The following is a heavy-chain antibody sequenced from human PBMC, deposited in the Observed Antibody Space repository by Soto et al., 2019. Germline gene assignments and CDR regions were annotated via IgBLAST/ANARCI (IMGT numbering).Heavy chain of an antibody. CDR2: ISYDGSNK. V-gene: IGHV3-30*18. CDR1: GFTFSSYG. J-gene: IGHJ4*02. D-gene: IGHD3-16*01. Sequence: QVQLVESGGDVVQPGRSLRLSCAASGFTFSSYGMHWVRQAPGKGLEWVAVISYDGSNKYYADSVKGRFTISRDNSKNTLYLQMNNLRAEDTAVYYCAKGRGYDYIWGSSLDYWGQGTLVTVSS. CDR3: AKGRGYDYIWGSSLDY.